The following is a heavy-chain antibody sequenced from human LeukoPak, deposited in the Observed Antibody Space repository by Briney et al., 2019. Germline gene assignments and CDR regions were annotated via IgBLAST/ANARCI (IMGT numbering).Heavy chain of an antibody. J-gene: IGHJ6*03. Sequence: PSETLSLTCTVSGGSISSYYWSWIRQPPGKGLEWIGYIYYSGSTNYNPSLKSRVTISVDTSKNQFSLKLSAVTAADTAVYYCAREAATVTTFYYYYYMDVWGKGTTVTVSS. D-gene: IGHD4-11*01. CDR1: GGSISSYY. CDR3: AREAATVTTFYYYYYMDV. CDR2: IYYSGST. V-gene: IGHV4-59*12.